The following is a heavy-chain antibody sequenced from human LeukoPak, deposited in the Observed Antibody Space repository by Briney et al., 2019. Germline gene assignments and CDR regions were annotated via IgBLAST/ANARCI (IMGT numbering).Heavy chain of an antibody. Sequence: PSETLSLTCVVYGGSFSGYYWSWIRQPPGKGLEWIGEINHSRSTNYNPSLKSRVTISVDTSKNQFSLKLSSVTAADTAVYYCARGQVAAAGTRWIDYWGQGTLVTVSS. V-gene: IGHV4-34*01. CDR3: ARGQVAAAGTRWIDY. J-gene: IGHJ4*02. CDR1: GGSFSGYY. D-gene: IGHD6-13*01. CDR2: INHSRST.